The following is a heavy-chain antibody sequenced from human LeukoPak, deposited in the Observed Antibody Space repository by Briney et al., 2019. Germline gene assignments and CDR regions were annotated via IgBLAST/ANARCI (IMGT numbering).Heavy chain of an antibody. CDR2: IYYSGST. D-gene: IGHD3-16*01. Sequence: SETLSLTCTVSGGSISSYYWSWIRQPPGKGLEWIGYIYYSGSTNYNPSLKSRVTISVDTSKNQFSLKLSSVTAADTAVYYCARGPWRAFDNWFDPWGQGTLVTVSS. V-gene: IGHV4-59*08. J-gene: IGHJ5*02. CDR3: ARGPWRAFDNWFDP. CDR1: GGSISSYY.